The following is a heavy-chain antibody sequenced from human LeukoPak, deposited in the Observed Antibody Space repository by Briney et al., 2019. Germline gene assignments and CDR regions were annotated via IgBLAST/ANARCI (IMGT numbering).Heavy chain of an antibody. D-gene: IGHD5-12*01. CDR3: ARNRHSGYDLYYYYYYMDV. Sequence: SETLSLTCTVSGGSISSSSYYWGWIRQPPGKGLEWIGSINYSASTYYNPSLKSRVTISVDTSKNQFPLRLSSVTAADTAVYYCARNRHSGYDLYYYYYYMDVWGKGTTVTISS. J-gene: IGHJ6*03. CDR2: INYSAST. V-gene: IGHV4-39*01. CDR1: GGSISSSSYY.